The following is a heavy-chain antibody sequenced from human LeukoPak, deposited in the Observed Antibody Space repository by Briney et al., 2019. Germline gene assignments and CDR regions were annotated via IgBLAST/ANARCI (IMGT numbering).Heavy chain of an antibody. J-gene: IGHJ5*02. CDR3: ARVRGSNWYRAEGWFDP. Sequence: SVKVSCKASGGTFSSYAISWVRQAPGQGLEWMGRIIPIFGTANYAQKFQGRVTITTDESTSTAYMELSSLRSEDTAVYYCARVRGSNWYRAEGWFDPWGQGTLVTVSS. D-gene: IGHD6-13*01. CDR1: GGTFSSYA. V-gene: IGHV1-69*05. CDR2: IIPIFGTA.